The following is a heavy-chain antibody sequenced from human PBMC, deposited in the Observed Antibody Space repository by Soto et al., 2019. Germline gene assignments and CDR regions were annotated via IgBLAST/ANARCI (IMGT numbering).Heavy chain of an antibody. CDR2: IKSKTDGGTT. Sequence: PGGSLRLSCAASGFTFSNAWMTWVRQAPGKGLEWVGRIKSKTDGGTTDYAAPVKGRFTISRDDSKNTLYLQMNSLKTEDTAVYYCTTAPNSGSYWIDYYYYGMDVWGQGTTVTVSS. CDR1: GFTFSNAW. D-gene: IGHD3-10*01. V-gene: IGHV3-15*01. J-gene: IGHJ6*02. CDR3: TTAPNSGSYWIDYYYYGMDV.